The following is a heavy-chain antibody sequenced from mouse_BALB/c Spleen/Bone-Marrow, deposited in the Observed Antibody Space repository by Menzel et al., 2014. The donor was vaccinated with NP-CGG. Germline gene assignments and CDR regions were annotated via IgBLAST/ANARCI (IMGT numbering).Heavy chain of an antibody. CDR3: ARSNSISTATDY. V-gene: IGHV1-77*01. J-gene: IGHJ2*01. CDR1: GYTFTNYD. D-gene: IGHD1-2*01. Sequence: QVQLQQSGAELVKPGASVKLSCKASGYTFTNYDINWVRQRPELGLEWIGWIFPGNGSTNYNEKFKGKATLTTDKSSSTAYMQLSRLTSEDSAVYFCARSNSISTATDYWGQGTTLTVSS. CDR2: IFPGNGST.